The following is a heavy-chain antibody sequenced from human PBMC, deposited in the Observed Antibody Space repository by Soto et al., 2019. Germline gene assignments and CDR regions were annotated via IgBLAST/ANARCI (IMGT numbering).Heavy chain of an antibody. CDR1: GFTFSTYA. V-gene: IGHV3-23*01. CDR3: AKELDSSGYYIVDY. Sequence: PGGSLRLSCAASGFTFSTYAMSWVRQAPGKGLEWVSVISASADSTYYADSVKGRFTISRDNSKNTLYLQMNSLRAEDTAVYYCAKELDSSGYYIVDYWGQGTLVTVSS. CDR2: ISASADST. D-gene: IGHD3-22*01. J-gene: IGHJ4*02.